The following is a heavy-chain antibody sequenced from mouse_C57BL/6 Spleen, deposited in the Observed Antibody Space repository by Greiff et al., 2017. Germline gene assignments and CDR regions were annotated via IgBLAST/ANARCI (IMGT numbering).Heavy chain of an antibody. Sequence: QVHVKQSGTELVKPGASVKLSCKASGYTFTSYWMHWVKQRPGQGLEWIGNINPSNGGTNYNEKFKSKATLTVDKSSSTAYMQLSSLTSEDSAVYYCARGKWAFYAMDYWGQGTSVTVSS. D-gene: IGHD1-3*01. CDR1: GYTFTSYW. J-gene: IGHJ4*01. CDR2: INPSNGGT. CDR3: ARGKWAFYAMDY. V-gene: IGHV1-53*01.